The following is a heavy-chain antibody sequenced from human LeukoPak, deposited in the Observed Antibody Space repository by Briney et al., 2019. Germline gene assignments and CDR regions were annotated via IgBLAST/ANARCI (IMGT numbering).Heavy chain of an antibody. CDR1: GGTFSSYT. CDR3: ARESSTSFKKDAFDI. Sequence: SSVKVSCKASGGTFSSYTISWVRQAPGQGLEWMGRIIPILGIANYAQKFQGRVTITADKSTSTAYMELGSLRSEDTAVYYCARESSTSFKKDAFDIWGQGTMVTVSS. V-gene: IGHV1-69*04. CDR2: IIPILGIA. D-gene: IGHD2-2*01. J-gene: IGHJ3*02.